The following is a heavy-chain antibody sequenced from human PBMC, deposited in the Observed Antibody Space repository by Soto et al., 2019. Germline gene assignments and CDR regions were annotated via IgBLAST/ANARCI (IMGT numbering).Heavy chain of an antibody. J-gene: IGHJ4*02. Sequence: PSETLSLTCTVSGVSISSYYWSWIRQPPGKGLEWIGYIYYSCSTNYNPSLKSRVTISVDTSKNQFSLKLSYVTAADTAVYYCARVSRDGYLLDYWGQGTLVTVSS. CDR1: GVSISSYY. V-gene: IGHV4-59*01. CDR2: IYYSCST. CDR3: ARVSRDGYLLDY. D-gene: IGHD5-12*01.